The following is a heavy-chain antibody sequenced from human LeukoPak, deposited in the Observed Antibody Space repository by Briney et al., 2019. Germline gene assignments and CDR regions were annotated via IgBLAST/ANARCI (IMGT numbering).Heavy chain of an antibody. CDR3: ARGDLKSDWFDP. J-gene: IGHJ5*02. CDR2: FYNSGRT. V-gene: IGHV4-61*02. D-gene: IGHD3-3*01. Sequence: SQTLSLTCTVSGGSLSSGSYYWHWIRQPAGKGLEWIGRFYNSGRTNFNPSLKSRVTISADTSKNHFSLKVRSVPAADTAVYYCARGDLKSDWFDPWGQGTLVTVSS. CDR1: GGSLSSGSYY.